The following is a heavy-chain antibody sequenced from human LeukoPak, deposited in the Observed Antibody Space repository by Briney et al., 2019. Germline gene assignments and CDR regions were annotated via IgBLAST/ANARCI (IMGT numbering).Heavy chain of an antibody. V-gene: IGHV3-11*03. Sequence: PGGSLRLSCAASGXSFSDEYMSWIRQAPGQGLEWISYISASGSYTNYADSVKGRFTISRDNAKNSLYLQMNSLRAEDTAVYYCGRSRGAGPGAHFDVWGQGTPVTVSS. CDR3: GRSRGAGPGAHFDV. J-gene: IGHJ4*02. D-gene: IGHD6-19*01. CDR2: ISASGSYT. CDR1: GXSFSDEY.